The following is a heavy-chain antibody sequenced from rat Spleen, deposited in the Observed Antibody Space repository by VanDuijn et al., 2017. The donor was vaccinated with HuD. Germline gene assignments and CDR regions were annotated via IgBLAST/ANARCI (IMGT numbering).Heavy chain of an antibody. J-gene: IGHJ2*01. D-gene: IGHD1-4*01. CDR2: IWGDGST. Sequence: QVQLKESGPGLVQPSQTLSLTCTVSGFSLTSYTVSWVRQPPGKGLEWMGEIWGDGSTHYNSALKSRLTISRDTSKSQVFLKMNSLQTDDTAIYFCTSARDWGQGVMVTVSS. V-gene: IGHV2-15*01. CDR3: TSARD. CDR1: GFSLTSYT.